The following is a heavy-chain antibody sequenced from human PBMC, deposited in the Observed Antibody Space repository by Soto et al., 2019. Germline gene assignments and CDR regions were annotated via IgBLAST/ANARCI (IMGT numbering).Heavy chain of an antibody. CDR1: GFTFSSYA. Sequence: QVQLVESGGGVVQPGRSLRLSCAASGFTFSSYAMHWVRQAPGKGLEWVAVISYDGSNKYYADSVKGRFTISRDNSKNTLYLQMNSLRAEDTAVYYCPTTDLDYWGQGTLVTVSS. V-gene: IGHV3-30-3*01. CDR2: ISYDGSNK. D-gene: IGHD4-17*01. CDR3: PTTDLDY. J-gene: IGHJ4*02.